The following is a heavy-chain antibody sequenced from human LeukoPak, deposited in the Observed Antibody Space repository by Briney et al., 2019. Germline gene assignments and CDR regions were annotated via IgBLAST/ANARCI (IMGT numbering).Heavy chain of an antibody. CDR1: GFTFSSYE. V-gene: IGHV3-48*03. D-gene: IGHD2-15*01. J-gene: IGHJ4*02. CDR2: ISSSGSTI. Sequence: GGSLRLSCAASGFTFSSYEMNWVRQAPGKGLEWVSYISSSGSTIYYADSVKGRFTISRDNAKNSLYLQMNSLRAEDTAVYYCARDDLGYCSGGSCYSGILDYWGQGTLVTVSS. CDR3: ARDDLGYCSGGSCYSGILDY.